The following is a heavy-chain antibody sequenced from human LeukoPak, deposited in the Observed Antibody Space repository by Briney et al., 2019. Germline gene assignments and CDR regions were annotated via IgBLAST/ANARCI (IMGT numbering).Heavy chain of an antibody. CDR3: TRYDSSRFDP. Sequence: GGALRRSCAASGFTLSGYGLHWVPPGPGKGVGWVTGIAYDGSRKHYADSVKGRFTISRDNSRNTMDLQMNSLRVEDTAVYHCTRYDSSRFDPWGQGTLVIVSA. CDR1: GFTLSGYG. D-gene: IGHD3-3*01. V-gene: IGHV3-30*03. J-gene: IGHJ5*02. CDR2: IAYDGSRK.